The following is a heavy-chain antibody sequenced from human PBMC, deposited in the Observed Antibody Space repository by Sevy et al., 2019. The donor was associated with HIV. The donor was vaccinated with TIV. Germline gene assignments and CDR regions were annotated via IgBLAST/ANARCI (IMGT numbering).Heavy chain of an antibody. J-gene: IGHJ4*02. D-gene: IGHD6-13*01. CDR1: GFTFSSYA. V-gene: IGHV3-30-3*01. CDR3: ARDSRAWGIAAAGIDY. Sequence: GGSLRLSCAASGFTFSSYAMHWVRRAPGKGLEWVAVISYDGSNKDYADSVKGRFTISRDNSKNTLYLQMNSLRAEDTAVYYCARDSRAWGIAAAGIDYWGQGTLVTVSS. CDR2: ISYDGSNK.